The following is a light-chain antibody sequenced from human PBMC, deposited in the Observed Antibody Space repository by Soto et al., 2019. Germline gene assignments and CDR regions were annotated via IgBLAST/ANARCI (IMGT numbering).Light chain of an antibody. CDR2: QVT. J-gene: IGLJ1*01. V-gene: IGLV2-8*01. CDR3: RSYAGSNNFV. Sequence: TGTSRDVAYYDHVSWYQQDPGKPPKLVIHQVTKRPSGVPDRVSASKSGNTASLSVSGLRAEDEPDYYCRSYAGSNNFVFGSGTKVTVL. CDR1: SRDVAYYDH.